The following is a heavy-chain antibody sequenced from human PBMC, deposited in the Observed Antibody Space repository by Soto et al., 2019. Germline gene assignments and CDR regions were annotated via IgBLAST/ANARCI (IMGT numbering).Heavy chain of an antibody. CDR2: ISGSGGTA. J-gene: IGHJ4*02. V-gene: IGHV3-23*01. Sequence: EVQLLESGGGSVQPGGSLRLSCAASGFTFSSYAMHWVRRPPGKGLEWVSSISGSGGTAYYADSVKGRFSISRDCLVNTLYLQMNSLRAEDTAVYYCAKGRGQNWNVDYWGQGTLVTVSP. D-gene: IGHD1-1*01. CDR3: AKGRGQNWNVDY. CDR1: GFTFSSYA.